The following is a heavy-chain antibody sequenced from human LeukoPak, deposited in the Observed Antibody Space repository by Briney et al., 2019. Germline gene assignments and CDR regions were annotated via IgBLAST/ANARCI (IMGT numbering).Heavy chain of an antibody. J-gene: IGHJ4*02. V-gene: IGHV1-69*04. CDR3: ARGRHYYDSSGYLGGYYFDY. CDR2: SIPILGIA. Sequence: SVKVSCKASGGTFSSYAISWVRQAPGHGLEWMGRSIPILGIANYAQKFQGRVTITADKSTSTAYMELSSLRSEDTAVYYCARGRHYYDSSGYLGGYYFDYWGQGTLVTVSS. D-gene: IGHD3-22*01. CDR1: GGTFSSYA.